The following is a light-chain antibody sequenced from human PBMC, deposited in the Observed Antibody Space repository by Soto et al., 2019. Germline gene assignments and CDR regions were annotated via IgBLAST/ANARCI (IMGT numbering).Light chain of an antibody. CDR1: SSDVGGYDY. V-gene: IGLV2-14*01. CDR2: EVS. CDR3: SSFTSSDTLV. Sequence: QSVLTQPASVSGSPGQSITISCTGTSSDVGGYDYVSWYQQLPDKAPKLMLYEVSNRPSGVSSRFSGSKSGNTASLTISGLQAEDEADYYCSSFTSSDTLVFGTGPKVTVL. J-gene: IGLJ1*01.